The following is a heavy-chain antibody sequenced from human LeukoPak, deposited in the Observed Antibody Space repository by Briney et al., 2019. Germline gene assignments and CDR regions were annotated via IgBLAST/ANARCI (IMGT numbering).Heavy chain of an antibody. Sequence: GGSLRLSCAASGFTFSSYWMSWVRQAPGKGLEWVANIKQDGSEKYYVDSVKGRFTISRDNAKSSLYLQMNSLRAEDTAVYYCARSVDTAMAYYCYYTDVWGKGTTVTVSS. J-gene: IGHJ6*03. CDR3: ARSVDTAMAYYCYYTDV. CDR1: GFTFSSYW. CDR2: IKQDGSEK. D-gene: IGHD5-18*01. V-gene: IGHV3-7*01.